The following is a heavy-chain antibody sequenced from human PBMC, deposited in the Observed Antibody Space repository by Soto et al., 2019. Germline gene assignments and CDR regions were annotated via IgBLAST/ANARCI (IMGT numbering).Heavy chain of an antibody. Sequence: GGSLRLSCAASGFTFSSYAMSWVRQAPGKGLEWVSAISGSGGSTYYADSVKGRFTISRDNSKNTLYLQMNSLRAEDTAVYYCAKDLPSHLDIVVVPAAAFDYWGQGTLVTVSS. CDR3: AKDLPSHLDIVVVPAAAFDY. V-gene: IGHV3-23*01. CDR2: ISGSGGST. CDR1: GFTFSSYA. J-gene: IGHJ4*02. D-gene: IGHD2-2*01.